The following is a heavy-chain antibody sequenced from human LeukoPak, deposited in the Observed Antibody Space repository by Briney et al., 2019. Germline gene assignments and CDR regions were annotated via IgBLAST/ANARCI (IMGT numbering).Heavy chain of an antibody. J-gene: IGHJ4*02. V-gene: IGHV1-69*05. CDR3: ARARLDYYDSSGYYLS. CDR1: GGTFSSYA. CDR2: IIPIFGTA. Sequence: SVKVSCKASGGTFSSYAISWVRQAPGQGLEWLGRIIPIFGTANYAQKFQGRVTITTDESTSTAYMELSSLRSEDTAVYYRARARLDYYDSSGYYLSWGQGTLVTVSS. D-gene: IGHD3-22*01.